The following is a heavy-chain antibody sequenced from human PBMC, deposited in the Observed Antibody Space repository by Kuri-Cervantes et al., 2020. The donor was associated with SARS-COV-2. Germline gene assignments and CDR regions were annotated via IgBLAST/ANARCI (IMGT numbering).Heavy chain of an antibody. V-gene: IGHV3-23*01. CDR1: GFPFSSYA. D-gene: IGHD6-19*01. J-gene: IGHJ4*02. Sequence: GGSLRLSCAVSGFPFSSYAMTWVRQPPGKGLEWVSSLSGSGISTYYAGSVKGRFTISRDNSKNTLYLQMGSLRAEDMAVYYCARDGESWPELGLVAGTPSFDYWGQGTLVTVSS. CDR3: ARDGESWPELGLVAGTPSFDY. CDR2: LSGSGIST.